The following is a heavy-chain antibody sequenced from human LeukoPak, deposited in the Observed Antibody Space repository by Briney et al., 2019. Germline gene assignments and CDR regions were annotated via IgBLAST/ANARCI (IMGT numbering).Heavy chain of an antibody. CDR1: GFTFNTYW. CDR3: ARDSSVSKQPAFDP. V-gene: IGHV3-30-3*01. Sequence: GGSLRLSCAASGFTFNTYWMSWVRQAPGKGLEWVAVISYDGSNKYYADSVKGRFTISRDNSKNTLYLQMNSLRAEDTAVYYCARDSSVSKQPAFDPWGQGTLVTVTS. J-gene: IGHJ5*02. D-gene: IGHD6-13*01. CDR2: ISYDGSNK.